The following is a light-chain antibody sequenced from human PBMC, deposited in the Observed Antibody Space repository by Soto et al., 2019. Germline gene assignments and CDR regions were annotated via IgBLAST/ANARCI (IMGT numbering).Light chain of an antibody. CDR2: GAF. CDR1: HSTTTK. CDR3: QQYNNWPWT. J-gene: IGKJ1*01. V-gene: IGKV3-15*01. Sequence: SLSVSPGGGVTLSCRASHSTTTKLAWYQQKPGQAPRLLIHGAFTRATGIPARFSGSGSGTEFTLTISSLQSEDFAVYCCQQYNNWPWTFGQGTKVDIK.